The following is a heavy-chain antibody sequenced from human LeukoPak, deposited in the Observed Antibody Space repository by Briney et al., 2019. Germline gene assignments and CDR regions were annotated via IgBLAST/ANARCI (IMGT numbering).Heavy chain of an antibody. J-gene: IGHJ4*02. CDR3: AKDRRYCSSTSCHGNFDY. D-gene: IGHD2-2*01. V-gene: IGHV3-23*01. Sequence: PGGSLRLSCAASGFTFSSYAMSWVRQAPGKGLEWVSAISGSGGSTYYADSVKGRFTISRDNSKNTLYLQMNRLRAEETAVYYCAKDRRYCSSTSCHGNFDYWGQGTLVTVSS. CDR2: ISGSGGST. CDR1: GFTFSSYA.